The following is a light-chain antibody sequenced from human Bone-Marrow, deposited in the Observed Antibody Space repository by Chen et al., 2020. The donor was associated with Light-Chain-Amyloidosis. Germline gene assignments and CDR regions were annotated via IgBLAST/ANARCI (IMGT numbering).Light chain of an antibody. Sequence: EIVLTQSPGTLSLSPGEGANLSCRASQTISSNYLTWYQQKLGQAPRLLIYGSSSRATGIPDRFTGSGSGTDVTLTINRLEPEDFEMYYCQQYGTSPLTYGGGTKVEIK. CDR2: GSS. V-gene: IGKV3-20*01. CDR1: QTISSNY. J-gene: IGKJ4*01. CDR3: QQYGTSPLT.